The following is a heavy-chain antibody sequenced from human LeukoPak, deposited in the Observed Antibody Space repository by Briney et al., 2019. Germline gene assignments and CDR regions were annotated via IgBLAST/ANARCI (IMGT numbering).Heavy chain of an antibody. CDR1: GGSISPYYW. V-gene: IGHV2-26*01. CDR2: IFSNDEK. CDR3: ARLVYGTGTTDY. Sequence: ETLSLTCTVSGGSISPYYWTWIRQPPGKALEWLAHIFSNDEKSYSTSLKSRLTISKDTSKSQVVLTMTNMDPVDTATYYCARLVYGTGTTDYWGQGTLVTVSS. D-gene: IGHD1-7*01. J-gene: IGHJ4*02.